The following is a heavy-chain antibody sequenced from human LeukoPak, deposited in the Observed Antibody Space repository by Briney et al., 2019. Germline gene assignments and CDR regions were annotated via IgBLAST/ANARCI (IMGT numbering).Heavy chain of an antibody. CDR2: ISYDGSNK. V-gene: IGHV3-30*03. J-gene: IGHJ4*02. CDR1: GFTFSSYG. CDR3: TRDWRNLGYDY. D-gene: IGHD5-12*01. Sequence: GGSLRLSCAASGFTFSSYGMHWVRQAPGKGLEWVAVISYDGSNKYYADSVKGRFTISRDNSKNTLYLQMNSLRAEDTAVYYCTRDWRNLGYDYWGQGTLVTVSS.